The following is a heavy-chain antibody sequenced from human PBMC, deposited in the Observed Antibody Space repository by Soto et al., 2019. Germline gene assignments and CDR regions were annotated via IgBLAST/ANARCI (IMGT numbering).Heavy chain of an antibody. CDR3: AKPSGGRNYWYFDL. J-gene: IGHJ2*01. D-gene: IGHD3-16*01. Sequence: GGSLRLSCAASGFTFSSYAMHWVRQAPGKGLEWVAVISYDGSNKYYADSVKGRFTISRDYSKNTVDLQMNSLGAEDTAVYYCAKPSGGRNYWYFDLWGRGTLVTVSS. V-gene: IGHV3-30-3*02. CDR2: ISYDGSNK. CDR1: GFTFSSYA.